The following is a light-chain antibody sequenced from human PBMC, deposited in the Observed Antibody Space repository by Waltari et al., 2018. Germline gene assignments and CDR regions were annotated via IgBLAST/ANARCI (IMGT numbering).Light chain of an antibody. V-gene: IGKV3-11*01. Sequence: EVVLTQSPATLSLSPGERATLSCRASQSVYNFLAWYQQKPDQAPRLLIYEASQRATGIPARFIGSGSGTDFTLTISNLEPEDVAVYYCQQRANWHPLTFGGGTKVEIK. CDR1: QSVYNF. J-gene: IGKJ4*01. CDR2: EAS. CDR3: QQRANWHPLT.